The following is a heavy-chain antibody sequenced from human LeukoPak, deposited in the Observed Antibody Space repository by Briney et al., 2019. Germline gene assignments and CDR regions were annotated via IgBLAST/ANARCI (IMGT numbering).Heavy chain of an antibody. J-gene: IGHJ3*02. Sequence: PSETLSLTCAVYGGSFSGYYWSWIRQPPGKGLEWIGEINHSGSTNYNPSLKSRVTISVDTSKNQFSLKLSSVTAADTAVYYCARGGQTYYDFWSGYYHDAFDIWGQGTMVTVSS. CDR2: INHSGST. CDR1: GGSFSGYY. V-gene: IGHV4-34*01. CDR3: ARGGQTYYDFWSGYYHDAFDI. D-gene: IGHD3-3*01.